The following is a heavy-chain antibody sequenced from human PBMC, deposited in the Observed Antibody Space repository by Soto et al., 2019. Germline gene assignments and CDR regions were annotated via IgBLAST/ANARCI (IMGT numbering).Heavy chain of an antibody. CDR2: IKDDGSET. CDR3: AKGGHIDF. Sequence: EVQLVESGGGLVQPGGSLSLSCVASGFSFSTYWMSWVRQAPGKVLEWVANIKDDGSETYYVDSVKGRFTISRDNAKTSLYLQMNSLRAQDTAVYYCAKGGHIDFCGQGTLVTVSS. D-gene: IGHD3-16*01. CDR1: GFSFSTYW. J-gene: IGHJ4*02. V-gene: IGHV3-7*03.